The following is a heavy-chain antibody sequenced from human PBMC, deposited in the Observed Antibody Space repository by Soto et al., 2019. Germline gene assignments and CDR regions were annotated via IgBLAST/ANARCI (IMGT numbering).Heavy chain of an antibody. CDR1: GFTFSSHA. CDR3: AKMGDSSGYDYLDY. D-gene: IGHD3-22*01. CDR2: ISGSGGST. Sequence: GGSLRLSCAASGFTFSSHAMGWVRQAPGKGLEWVSAISGSGGSTYYAESVKGRFTISRDNSKSTLYLQMNSLRAEDTAVYFCAKMGDSSGYDYLDYWGQGTLVTVSS. J-gene: IGHJ4*02. V-gene: IGHV3-23*01.